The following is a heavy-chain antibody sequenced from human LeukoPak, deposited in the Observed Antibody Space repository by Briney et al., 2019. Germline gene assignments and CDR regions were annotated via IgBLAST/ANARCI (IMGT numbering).Heavy chain of an antibody. Sequence: TGGSLRLSCAASGFTFSSYWMSWVRQAPGKGLEWVANIKHDGSEKYYVDSVKGRFTISRDNARNSLYLQMNSLRADDTAVYYLPIGSGHSSEYFYWGQGTLVTVAS. J-gene: IGHJ4*02. CDR1: GFTFSSYW. V-gene: IGHV3-7*05. D-gene: IGHD6-19*01. CDR3: PIGSGHSSEYFY. CDR2: IKHDGSEK.